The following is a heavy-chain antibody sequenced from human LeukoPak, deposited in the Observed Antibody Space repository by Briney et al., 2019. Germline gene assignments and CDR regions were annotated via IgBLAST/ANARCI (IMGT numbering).Heavy chain of an antibody. CDR3: ATRIPAVAGSFDP. V-gene: IGHV4-34*01. D-gene: IGHD6-19*01. J-gene: IGHJ5*02. CDR2: INRSGST. CDR1: GGSFSGYY. Sequence: SETLSLTCAVYGGSFSGYYWSWIRQPPGKGLEWIGEINRSGSTNYNPSLKSRVTISVDTSKNQFSLKLSPVTAADTAVYYCATRIPAVAGSFDPWGQGTLVTVSS.